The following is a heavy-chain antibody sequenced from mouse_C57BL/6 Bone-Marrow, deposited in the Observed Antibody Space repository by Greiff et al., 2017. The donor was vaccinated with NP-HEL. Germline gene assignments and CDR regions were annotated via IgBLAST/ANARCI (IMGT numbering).Heavy chain of an antibody. CDR3: ARQDYGSAFAY. J-gene: IGHJ3*01. V-gene: IGHV5-15*01. D-gene: IGHD1-1*01. Sequence: EVQGVESGVGLVQPGGSLKLSCAASGFTFSDYGMAWVRQAPRKGPEWVAFISNLAYSIYYADTVTGRFTISRENAKNTLYLEMSSLRSEDTAMYYCARQDYGSAFAYWGQGTLVTVSA. CDR1: GFTFSDYG. CDR2: ISNLAYSI.